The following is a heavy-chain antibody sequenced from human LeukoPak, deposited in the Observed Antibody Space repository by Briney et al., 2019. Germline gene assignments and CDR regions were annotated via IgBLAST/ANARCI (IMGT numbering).Heavy chain of an antibody. Sequence: GASVKVSCKASGYRFTDYWIQWVRQAPGQGLEWMGWINTNTGGTVYAQKFQGRVTMTRDTSLTTSYMDLSRLTSDDTAVYYCARGGSFREFDIWGQGTMVIVSS. CDR3: ARGGSFREFDI. CDR2: INTNTGGT. D-gene: IGHD3-10*01. CDR1: GYRFTDYW. J-gene: IGHJ3*02. V-gene: IGHV1-2*02.